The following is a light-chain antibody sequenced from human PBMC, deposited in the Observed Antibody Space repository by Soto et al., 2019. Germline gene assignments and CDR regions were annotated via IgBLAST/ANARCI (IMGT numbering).Light chain of an antibody. V-gene: IGKV3-20*01. CDR3: QQYGSPQIT. J-gene: IGKJ5*01. CDR1: QSVSSTY. CDR2: GAS. Sequence: EIVLTQSPGTLSLSPGESATLSCRASQSVSSTYLAWYQQNTGQDPGLLLYGASNRASGIQDRFAGSGSGTDFSLTIKRLEPEEFAVYFCQQYGSPQITLGQGKRREIK.